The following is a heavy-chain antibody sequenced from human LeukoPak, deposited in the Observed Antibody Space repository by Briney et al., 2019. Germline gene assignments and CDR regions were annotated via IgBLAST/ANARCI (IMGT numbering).Heavy chain of an antibody. CDR1: GVSIGSYY. V-gene: IGHV4-59*01. D-gene: IGHD6-19*01. CDR2: IYYSGST. Sequence: PSETLSLTCTVSGVSIGSYYWSWIRQPPGKGLEWIGYIYYSGSTNYNPSLKSRVTISVDTSKNHFSLKLNSVTAADTALYYCAREGSSAWHDGFDIWGQGTMVTVSS. J-gene: IGHJ3*02. CDR3: AREGSSAWHDGFDI.